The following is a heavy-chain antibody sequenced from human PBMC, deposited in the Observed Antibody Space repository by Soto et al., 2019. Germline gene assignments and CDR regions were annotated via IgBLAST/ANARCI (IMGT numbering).Heavy chain of an antibody. J-gene: IGHJ4*02. CDR3: ARDGVAAGLYLDN. CDR1: GFISRSYW. Sequence: GGSLRLSCAASGFISRSYWMSWVRQAPGKGLEWVANINQDGSEKYYVDSVRGRFIISRDNAEKSLYLQMNSLRAEDTALYYCARDGVAAGLYLDNWGQGTLVTSPQ. V-gene: IGHV3-7*01. CDR2: INQDGSEK. D-gene: IGHD2-15*01.